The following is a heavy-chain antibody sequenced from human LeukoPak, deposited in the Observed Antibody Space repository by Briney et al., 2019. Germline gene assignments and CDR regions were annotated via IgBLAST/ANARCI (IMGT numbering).Heavy chain of an antibody. Sequence: GGSLRLSCAASGFAFSSYEMNWVRQAPGKGLEWVSYISSSSSTIYYADSVKGRFTISRDNAKNSLYLQMNSLRAEDTAVYYCEELGITMIGGVWGKGTKVTISS. V-gene: IGHV3-48*03. CDR2: ISSSSSTI. D-gene: IGHD3-22*01. J-gene: IGHJ6*04. CDR1: GFAFSSYE. CDR3: EELGITMIGGV.